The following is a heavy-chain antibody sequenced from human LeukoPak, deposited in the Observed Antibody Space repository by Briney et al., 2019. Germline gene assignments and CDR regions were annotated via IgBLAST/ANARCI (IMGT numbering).Heavy chain of an antibody. CDR1: GGTFSSYA. Sequence: SVKVSCKASGGTFSSYAISWVRQAPGQGLEWMGGIIPIFGTANYAQKFQGRVTITADESASTAYMELSSLRSEDTAVYYCARDVSDCSGGSCYSYYFDYWGQGTLVTVSS. CDR3: ARDVSDCSGGSCYSYYFDY. CDR2: IIPIFGTA. D-gene: IGHD2-15*01. V-gene: IGHV1-69*13. J-gene: IGHJ4*02.